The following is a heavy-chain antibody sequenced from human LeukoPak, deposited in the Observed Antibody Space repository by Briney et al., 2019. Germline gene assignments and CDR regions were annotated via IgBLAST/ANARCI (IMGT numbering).Heavy chain of an antibody. J-gene: IGHJ4*02. CDR3: ARGRGGYCYDSSGDYIDY. CDR2: IIPILGIA. CDR1: GGTFSSYA. Sequence: GASVKVSCKASGGTFSSYAISWVRQAPGQGLEWMGRIIPILGIANYAQKFQGRVTITADRSTSTAYMELSSLRSEDTAVYYCARGRGGYCYDSSGDYIDYWGQGTLVTVSS. D-gene: IGHD3-22*01. V-gene: IGHV1-69*04.